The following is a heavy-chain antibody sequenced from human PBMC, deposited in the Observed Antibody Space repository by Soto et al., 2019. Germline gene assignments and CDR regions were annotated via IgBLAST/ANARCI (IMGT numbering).Heavy chain of an antibody. Sequence: EVQLVESGGGVLRPGGSLRLSCAASGFTFDDYGMNWARQAPGKGLEWVSGINWDGGSTDYADSVKGRFTISRDNAKNSVYLQMNSLRAEDTAFYYCVRGASLNFDYWGQGDRFIVSS. CDR3: VRGASLNFDY. CDR1: GFTFDDYG. J-gene: IGHJ4*02. CDR2: INWDGGST. V-gene: IGHV3-20*04. D-gene: IGHD1-26*01.